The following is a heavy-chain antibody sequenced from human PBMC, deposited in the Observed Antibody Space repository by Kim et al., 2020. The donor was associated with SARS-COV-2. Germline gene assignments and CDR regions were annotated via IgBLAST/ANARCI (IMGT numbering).Heavy chain of an antibody. CDR1: GYTFPNYY. Sequence: ASVKVSCKASGYTFPNYYIHWVRQAPGQGPEWLGLIIPSTDSTAYAQNFQGRVTMTRDTSTSTAYMELSSLRSDDTAVYYCARSGSNHCFDYWGQGTLVT. CDR2: IIPSTDST. J-gene: IGHJ4*02. CDR3: ARSGSNHCFDY. V-gene: IGHV1-46*01. D-gene: IGHD1-26*01.